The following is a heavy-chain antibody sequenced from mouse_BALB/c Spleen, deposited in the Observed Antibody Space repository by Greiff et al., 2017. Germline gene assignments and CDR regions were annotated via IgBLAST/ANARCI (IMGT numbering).Heavy chain of an antibody. CDR2: IYPYNGGT. CDR3: ARSYGNYVDFDV. V-gene: IGHV1S29*02. D-gene: IGHD2-1*01. Sequence: EVKLQESGPELVKPGASVKISCKASGYTFTDYNMHWVKQSHGKSLEWIGYIYPYNGGTGYNQKFKSKATLTVDNSSSTAYMELRSLTSEDSAVYYCARSYGNYVDFDVWGAGTTVTVSS. J-gene: IGHJ1*01. CDR1: GYTFTDYN.